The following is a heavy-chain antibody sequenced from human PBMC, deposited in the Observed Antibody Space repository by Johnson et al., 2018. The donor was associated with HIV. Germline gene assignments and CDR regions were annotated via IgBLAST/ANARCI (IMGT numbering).Heavy chain of an antibody. CDR1: GFTFSSYW. CDR2: IKQDGSEK. Sequence: MQLVESGGGLVQPGGSLRLSCAASGFTFSSYWMSWVRQAPGKGLEWVANIKQDGSEKYYVDSVKGRFTISRDNAKNSLYMQMNSLRAEDTAVYYCARDLRWSYDAFDIWGQGTMVTVSS. D-gene: IGHD5-24*01. CDR3: ARDLRWSYDAFDI. J-gene: IGHJ3*02. V-gene: IGHV3-7*01.